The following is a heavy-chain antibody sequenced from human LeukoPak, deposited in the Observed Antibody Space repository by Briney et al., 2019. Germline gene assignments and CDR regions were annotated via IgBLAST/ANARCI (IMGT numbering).Heavy chain of an antibody. Sequence: SETLSLTCTVSGYSISSGYYWGWIRQPPGKGLEWIGSIYHSGSTYYNPSLKSRVTISVDTSKNQFSLKPSSVTAADTAVYYCATPGGYSYGHLYWGQGTLVTVSS. V-gene: IGHV4-38-2*02. D-gene: IGHD5-18*01. J-gene: IGHJ4*02. CDR1: GYSISSGYY. CDR3: ATPGGYSYGHLY. CDR2: IYHSGST.